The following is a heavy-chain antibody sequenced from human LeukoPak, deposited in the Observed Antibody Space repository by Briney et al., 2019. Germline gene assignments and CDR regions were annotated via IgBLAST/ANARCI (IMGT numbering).Heavy chain of an antibody. Sequence: SETLSLTCTVSGGSISSYYWSWIRQPAGKGLEWVGRIYTSGSTNYNPSLKSRVTMSVDTSKNQFSLKLSSVTAADTAVYYCARDSSGYYYGRYFDYWGQGTLVTVSS. CDR1: GGSISSYY. J-gene: IGHJ4*02. CDR2: IYTSGST. CDR3: ARDSSGYYYGRYFDY. V-gene: IGHV4-4*07. D-gene: IGHD3-22*01.